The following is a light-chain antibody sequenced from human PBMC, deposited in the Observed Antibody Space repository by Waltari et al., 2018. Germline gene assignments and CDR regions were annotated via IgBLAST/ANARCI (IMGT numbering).Light chain of an antibody. CDR2: DTN. Sequence: TVVTQEPSLSVSPGGTVTLTCGLTSGSVSTTYYPYWFQQAPGQAPRTLIFDTNTRSSGVPDRFSGSILDNKAALTITGAQADDESDYYCVLSMGSGIWVFGGGTKLTVL. J-gene: IGLJ3*02. V-gene: IGLV8-61*01. CDR3: VLSMGSGIWV. CDR1: SGSVSTTYY.